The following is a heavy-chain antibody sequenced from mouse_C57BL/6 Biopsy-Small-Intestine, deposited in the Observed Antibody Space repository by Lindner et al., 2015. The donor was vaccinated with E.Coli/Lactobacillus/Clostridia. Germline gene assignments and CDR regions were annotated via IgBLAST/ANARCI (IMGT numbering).Heavy chain of an antibody. Sequence: SVKVSCKASGYTFTGYHMHWVRQAPGQGLEWMGWIHPDSGDTHYAQKFRGRVTLTRDASINTVYVDLASLISDDAAVYYCVRDSGVHYDYWGQGTLVNVSS. V-gene: IGHV1S130*01. CDR1: GYTFTGYH. CDR2: IHPDSGDT. J-gene: IGHJ4*01. CDR3: VRDSGVHYDY. D-gene: IGHD1-1*02.